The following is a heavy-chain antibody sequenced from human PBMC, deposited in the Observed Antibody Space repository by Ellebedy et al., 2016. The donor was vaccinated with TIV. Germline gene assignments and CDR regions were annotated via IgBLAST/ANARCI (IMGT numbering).Heavy chain of an antibody. D-gene: IGHD6-19*01. CDR3: ARDAKDGSGWAHYGMDV. V-gene: IGHV3-33*08. CDR1: GFTFNRYG. J-gene: IGHJ6*02. Sequence: PGGSLRLSCAASGFTFNRYGMHWVRQAPGKGLEWVAVMYYDGDNKYYADSVKGRFTVSRNNAKNILSLQMNSLRAEDTAVDYCARDAKDGSGWAHYGMDVWGQGTTVTVSS. CDR2: MYYDGDNK.